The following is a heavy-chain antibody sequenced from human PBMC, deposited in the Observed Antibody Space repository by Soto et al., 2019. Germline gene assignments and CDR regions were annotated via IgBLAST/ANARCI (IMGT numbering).Heavy chain of an antibody. CDR1: GYTFSSYG. CDR2: ISAYNGNT. J-gene: IGHJ6*02. CDR3: ASSYCGGDCSVLYYYYGMDV. D-gene: IGHD2-21*02. V-gene: IGHV1-18*01. Sequence: QVQLVQSGAEVKKPGASVKVSCKASGYTFSSYGISWVQQAPGQGLEWMGWISAYNGNTNYAQKLQGRVTMTTDTSTSTAYMELRSLRSDDTAVYYCASSYCGGDCSVLYYYYGMDVWGQGTTVTVSS.